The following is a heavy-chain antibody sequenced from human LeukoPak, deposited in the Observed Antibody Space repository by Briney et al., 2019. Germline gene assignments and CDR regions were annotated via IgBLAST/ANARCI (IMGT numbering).Heavy chain of an antibody. V-gene: IGHV3-74*01. CDR3: AREVSGSYYFDY. CDR1: GFIFNNHW. CDR2: IKSAGSTT. D-gene: IGHD1-26*01. J-gene: IGHJ4*02. Sequence: GGSLRLSCAASGFIFNNHWMHWDRQVPGKGLVWVSRIKSAGSTTTYADSVKGRFTVSGGNAKNTVYLQMNSLRVEDTAVYYCAREVSGSYYFDYWGQGTLVTVSS.